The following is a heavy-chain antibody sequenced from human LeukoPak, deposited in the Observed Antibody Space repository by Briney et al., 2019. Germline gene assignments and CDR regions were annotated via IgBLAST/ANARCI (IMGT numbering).Heavy chain of an antibody. Sequence: SETLSLTCTVSGGSISSYYWSWIRQPPGKGLEWIGYIYYSGSTNYNPSLKSRVTISVDTSKNQFSLELSSVTAADTAIYYCARESFRAFDIWGQGTLVTVSS. J-gene: IGHJ3*02. CDR3: ARESFRAFDI. D-gene: IGHD1-26*01. CDR2: IYYSGST. CDR1: GGSISSYY. V-gene: IGHV4-59*01.